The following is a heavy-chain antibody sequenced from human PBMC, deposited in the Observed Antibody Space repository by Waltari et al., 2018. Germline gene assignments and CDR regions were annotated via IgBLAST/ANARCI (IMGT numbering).Heavy chain of an antibody. Sequence: EVQLVESGGGLIQPGGSLRLSCAASGFTVSSNYMSWVRQAPGKGLEWVSVIYSGGSTYYADSVKGRFTISRDNSKNTLYLQMNSLRAEDTAVYYCASSGYSSSWLSGGMDVWGQGTTVTVSS. CDR2: IYSGGST. D-gene: IGHD6-13*01. J-gene: IGHJ6*02. CDR3: ASSGYSSSWLSGGMDV. V-gene: IGHV3-53*01. CDR1: GFTVSSNY.